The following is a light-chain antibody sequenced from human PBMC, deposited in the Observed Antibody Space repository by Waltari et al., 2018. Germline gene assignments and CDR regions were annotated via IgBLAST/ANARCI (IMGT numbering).Light chain of an antibody. Sequence: QSVLTQPPSASGTPGQRVTISCSGSNPNIGRNAVNWYQQLPETAPKLLIYTDNQRPSGVPDRFSGSKSGTSASLAISGLQSEDEADYHCATWDDSLNGWVFGGGTKVTVL. J-gene: IGLJ3*02. CDR2: TDN. V-gene: IGLV1-44*01. CDR3: ATWDDSLNGWV. CDR1: NPNIGRNA.